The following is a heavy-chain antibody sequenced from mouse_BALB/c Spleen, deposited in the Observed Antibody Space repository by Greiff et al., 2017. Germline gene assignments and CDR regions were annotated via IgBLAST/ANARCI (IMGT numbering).Heavy chain of an antibody. CDR2: IYPSDSYT. D-gene: IGHD2-10*02. CDR3: TRKYGNYYAMDY. V-gene: IGHV1-69*02. Sequence: QVQLKQSGAELVRPGASVKLSCKASGYTFTSYWINWVKQRPGQGLEWIGNIYPSDSYTNYNQKFKDKATLTVDKSSSTAYMQLSSPTSEDSAVYYCTRKYGNYYAMDYWGQGTSVTVSS. J-gene: IGHJ4*01. CDR1: GYTFTSYW.